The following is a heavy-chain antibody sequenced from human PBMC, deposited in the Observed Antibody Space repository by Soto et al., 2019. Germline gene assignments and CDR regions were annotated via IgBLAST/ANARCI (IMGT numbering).Heavy chain of an antibody. Sequence: GASVKVSCKASGGTFSSYTISWVRQAPGQGLEWMGRIIPILGIANYAQKFQGRVTITADKSTSTAYMELSSLRSEDTAVYYCARGLRAKIHNWFDPWGQGTLVTVSS. V-gene: IGHV1-69*02. D-gene: IGHD3-3*01. CDR3: ARGLRAKIHNWFDP. J-gene: IGHJ5*02. CDR2: IIPILGIA. CDR1: GGTFSSYT.